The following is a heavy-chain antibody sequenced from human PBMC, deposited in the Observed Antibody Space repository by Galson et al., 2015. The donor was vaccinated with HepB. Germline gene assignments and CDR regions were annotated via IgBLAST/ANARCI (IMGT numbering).Heavy chain of an antibody. D-gene: IGHD7-27*01. V-gene: IGHV3-48*04. Sequence: SLRLSCAASGLTFSSYSMNWVRQAPGKGLEWVSYISSSSSTIYYADSVKGRFTISRDNAKNSLYLQMNSLRADDTAVYYCARGETLVVAETGDSDYWGQGTLVTVSS. J-gene: IGHJ4*02. CDR2: ISSSSSTI. CDR3: ARGETLVVAETGDSDY. CDR1: GLTFSSYS.